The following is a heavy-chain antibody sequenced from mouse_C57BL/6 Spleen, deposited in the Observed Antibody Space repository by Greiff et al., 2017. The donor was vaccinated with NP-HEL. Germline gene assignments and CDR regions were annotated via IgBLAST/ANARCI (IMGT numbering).Heavy chain of an antibody. CDR1: GYSFTGYF. CDR2: INPYNGDT. D-gene: IGHD1-1*01. Sequence: VQLQQSGPELVKPGDSVKISCKASGYSFTGYFMNWVMQSHGKGLEWIGRINPYNGDTFYNQKFKGKATLTVDKSSSTAHMELRSLTSEDSAVYYCARSLITTVVAPYAMDYWGQGTSVTVSS. CDR3: ARSLITTVVAPYAMDY. V-gene: IGHV1-20*01. J-gene: IGHJ4*01.